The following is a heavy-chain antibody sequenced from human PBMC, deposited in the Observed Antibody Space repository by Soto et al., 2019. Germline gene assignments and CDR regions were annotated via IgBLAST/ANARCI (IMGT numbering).Heavy chain of an antibody. CDR2: INLNSGGT. D-gene: IGHD2-21*02. CDR1: GYTFTGYF. Sequence: ASVEVSCKASGYTFTGYFMHWVRQAPGQGLEWMGWINLNSGGTNFAPKFQGRVTMTRDTSISTAYMELSRLRSDDTAVYYCARDDYGGNSGVLVDYWGQGTLVTVSS. CDR3: ARDDYGGNSGVLVDY. J-gene: IGHJ4*02. V-gene: IGHV1-2*02.